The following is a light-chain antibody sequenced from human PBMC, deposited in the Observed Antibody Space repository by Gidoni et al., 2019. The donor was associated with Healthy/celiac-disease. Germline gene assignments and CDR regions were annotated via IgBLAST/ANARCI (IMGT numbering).Light chain of an antibody. V-gene: IGLV1-44*01. CDR3: AAWDDSLNGPV. Sequence: VLTQPPSASGTPGQRVTISCSGSSSNIGSNPVNWYQQLPGTAPKLLIYSNNQRPSGVPDRFSGSQSGTSASLAISGLQSEDEADYSCAAWDDSLNGPVFGGGTKLTVL. CDR1: SSNIGSNP. CDR2: SNN. J-gene: IGLJ2*01.